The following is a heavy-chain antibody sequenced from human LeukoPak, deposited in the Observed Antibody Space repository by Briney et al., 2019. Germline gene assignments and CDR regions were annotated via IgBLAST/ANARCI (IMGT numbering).Heavy chain of an antibody. CDR1: GGSISSSNW. V-gene: IGHV4-4*02. CDR3: ARDRVDSSSPHDAFDI. Sequence: SGTLSLTCAVSGGSISSSNWWSWVRQPPGKGLEWIGYIYHSGSTYYNPSLKSRVTISVDRSKNQFSLKLSSVTAADTAVYYCARDRVDSSSPHDAFDIWGQGTMVIVSS. CDR2: IYHSGST. J-gene: IGHJ3*02. D-gene: IGHD6-13*01.